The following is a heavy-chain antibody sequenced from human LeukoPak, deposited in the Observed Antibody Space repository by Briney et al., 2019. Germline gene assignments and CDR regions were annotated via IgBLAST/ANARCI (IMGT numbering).Heavy chain of an antibody. CDR1: GGSFRGYY. D-gene: IGHD3-3*01. V-gene: IGHV4-34*01. J-gene: IGHJ4*02. CDR2: INHSGST. Sequence: PSETLSLTCAVYGGSFRGYYWSWIRQPPGKGLEGIGEINHSGSTNYNPSLKSRVTISVDTSKNQFSLKLSSVTAADTAVYYCAREFVHYDFWSGYRDYFDYWGQGTLVTVSS. CDR3: AREFVHYDFWSGYRDYFDY.